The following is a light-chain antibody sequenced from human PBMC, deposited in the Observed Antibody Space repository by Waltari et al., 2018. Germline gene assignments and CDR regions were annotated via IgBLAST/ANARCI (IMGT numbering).Light chain of an antibody. CDR2: DVT. J-gene: IGLJ2*01. Sequence: QSALTQPASVSGSPGQSITISCSGVGSAVGACDYVSWHQHHPGKAPQVIIYDVTNRPSGVSDRFSASKSANTASLTISRLQPEDEADYYCFSQTLDGLVLFGGGTRLTVL. CDR1: GSAVGACDY. V-gene: IGLV2-14*03. CDR3: FSQTLDGLVL.